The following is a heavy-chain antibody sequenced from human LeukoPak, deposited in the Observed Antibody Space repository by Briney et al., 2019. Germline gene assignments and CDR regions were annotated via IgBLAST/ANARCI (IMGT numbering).Heavy chain of an antibody. Sequence: GGSLRLSCAASGFTFSSYSMNWVRQAPGKGLEWVSSISSSSSYIYYADSVKGRFTISRDNAKNSLYLQMNSLRAEDTAVYYCARLLRPIDAFNIWGQGTMVTVSS. CDR3: ARLLRPIDAFNI. V-gene: IGHV3-21*01. CDR2: ISSSSSYI. D-gene: IGHD4-17*01. CDR1: GFTFSSYS. J-gene: IGHJ3*02.